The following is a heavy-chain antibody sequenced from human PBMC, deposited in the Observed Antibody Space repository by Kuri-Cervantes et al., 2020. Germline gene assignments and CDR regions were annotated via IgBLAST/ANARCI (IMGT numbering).Heavy chain of an antibody. D-gene: IGHD2-2*01. CDR3: AKALTAVVVPAASDY. CDR2: IGTAGDT. J-gene: IGHJ4*02. Sequence: GGSLRLSCAASGFTFSSYDMHWVRQATGKGLEWVSAIGTAGDTYYPGSVKGRFTISRENAKNSLYLQMNSLRAEDTAVYYCAKALTAVVVPAASDYWGQGTLVTVSS. V-gene: IGHV3-13*01. CDR1: GFTFSSYD.